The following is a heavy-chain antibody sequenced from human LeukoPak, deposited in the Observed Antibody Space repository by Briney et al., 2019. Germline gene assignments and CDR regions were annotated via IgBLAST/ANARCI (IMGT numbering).Heavy chain of an antibody. D-gene: IGHD5-24*01. CDR3: ARGGDGYNDY. V-gene: IGHV4-59*01. J-gene: IGHJ4*02. CDR1: GVSISSYY. Sequence: SETLSLTCTVSGVSISSYYRSWIRQPPGKGLEWIGYIYYSGSTNYNPSLKSRVTISVDTSKNQFSLKLSSVTAADTAVYYCARGGDGYNDYWGQGTLVTVSS. CDR2: IYYSGST.